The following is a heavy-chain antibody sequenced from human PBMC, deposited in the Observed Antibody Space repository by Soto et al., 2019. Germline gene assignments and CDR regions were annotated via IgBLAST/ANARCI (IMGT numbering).Heavy chain of an antibody. V-gene: IGHV4-59*02. Sequence: SETLSLTCSFSGDSVTSHYLTWIRQSPEKGLEWIGYMHYTGFSHYNPSLKSRLTISVDTAKNQFSLKLSSVTAADTAVYYCARGTRGTYAKYYFDHWGQGTLVTVSS. CDR3: ARGTRGTYAKYYFDH. CDR1: GDSVTSHY. CDR2: MHYTGFS. J-gene: IGHJ4*02. D-gene: IGHD1-26*01.